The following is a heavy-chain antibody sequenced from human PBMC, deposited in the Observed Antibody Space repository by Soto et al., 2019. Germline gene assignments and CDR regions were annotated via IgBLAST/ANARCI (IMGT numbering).Heavy chain of an antibody. J-gene: IGHJ4*02. Sequence: HMQLVQSGPEVKKPGTSVKVSCKASGFTFTSSAMQWVRQARGQRLEWIGWIVVGSGNTNYAQKFQERVTITRDMSTSTAYMELSSLRSEDTAVYYCAAGYCSSTSCYSMFDYWGQGTLVTVSS. CDR1: GFTFTSSA. D-gene: IGHD2-2*01. CDR3: AAGYCSSTSCYSMFDY. CDR2: IVVGSGNT. V-gene: IGHV1-58*02.